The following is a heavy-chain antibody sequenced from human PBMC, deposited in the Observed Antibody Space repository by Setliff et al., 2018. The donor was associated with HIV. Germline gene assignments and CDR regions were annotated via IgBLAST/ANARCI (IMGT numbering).Heavy chain of an antibody. V-gene: IGHV1-69*13. CDR2: IIPIFGTV. Sequence: GASVKVSCKASGGSFSSYSISWVRQAPGQGLEWVGGIIPIFGTVNYAQRFQGRVTISADGSTSSAYMELNSLRSEDTAVYYCARARNKWGTFDYWGQGTLVIVSS. J-gene: IGHJ4*01. D-gene: IGHD1-26*01. CDR3: ARARNKWGTFDY. CDR1: GGSFSSYS.